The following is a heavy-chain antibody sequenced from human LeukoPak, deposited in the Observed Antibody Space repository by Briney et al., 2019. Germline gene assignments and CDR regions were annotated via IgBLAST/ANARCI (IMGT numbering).Heavy chain of an antibody. J-gene: IGHJ4*02. CDR1: GFTFDDYG. Sequence: GGSLRLSCAASGFTFDDYGMSWVRQAPGKGVEWVSGINWNGGSTGYADSVKGRFTISRDNAKNYLYLQMNSLRAEDTAVYYCASTLNYYDSSATSMFLKYYFDYWGQGTLVTVSS. D-gene: IGHD3-22*01. V-gene: IGHV3-20*04. CDR2: INWNGGST. CDR3: ASTLNYYDSSATSMFLKYYFDY.